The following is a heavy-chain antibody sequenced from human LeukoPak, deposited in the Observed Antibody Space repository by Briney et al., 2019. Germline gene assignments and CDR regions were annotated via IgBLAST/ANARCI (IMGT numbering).Heavy chain of an antibody. Sequence: SETLSFTCTVSGGSISSGSYYWSWIRQPAGKGLEWIGRIYTSGSTNYNPSLKSRVTISVDTSKNQFSLKLSSVTAADTAVYYCARTPVGWNSPEVDYWGQGTLVTVSS. D-gene: IGHD1-7*01. J-gene: IGHJ4*02. CDR1: GGSISSGSYY. V-gene: IGHV4-61*02. CDR3: ARTPVGWNSPEVDY. CDR2: IYTSGST.